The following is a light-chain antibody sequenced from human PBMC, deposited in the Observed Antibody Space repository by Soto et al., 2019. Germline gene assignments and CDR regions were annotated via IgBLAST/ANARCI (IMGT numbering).Light chain of an antibody. CDR2: KAS. J-gene: IGKJ1*01. CDR3: QQANSFPWT. CDR1: QTISTL. V-gene: IGKV1-5*03. Sequence: DIQMTQSPSTLSASVGDRVTITCRASQTISTLLAWYQQRPGKAPNLLIYKASSLESGVPSRFSGSGSGTEFTLTISSLQPDDFATYYCQQANSFPWTFGQGTKVEVK.